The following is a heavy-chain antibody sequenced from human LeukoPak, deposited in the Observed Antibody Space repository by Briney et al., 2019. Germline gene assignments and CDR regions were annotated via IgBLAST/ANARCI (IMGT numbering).Heavy chain of an antibody. CDR2: IRYDGSNK. V-gene: IGHV3-30*02. Sequence: GGSLRLSCAASGFTFSSYGMHWVRQAPGKGLEWVAFIRYDGSNKYYADSVKGRFTISRDNSKNTLYLQMNSLRAEDTAVYYCAKDYGDYLGYYYYYYMDVWGKGTTVTVSS. CDR3: AKDYGDYLGYYYYYYMDV. CDR1: GFTFSSYG. J-gene: IGHJ6*03. D-gene: IGHD4-17*01.